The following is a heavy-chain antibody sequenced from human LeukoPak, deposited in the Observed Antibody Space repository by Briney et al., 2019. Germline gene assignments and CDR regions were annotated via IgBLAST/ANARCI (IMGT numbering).Heavy chain of an antibody. CDR2: ISSSSTYT. D-gene: IGHD3-3*01. Sequence: GGSLRLSCAASGFTFSDSYMTWIRQAPGKGLEWVSSISSSSTYTYYADSVKGRFTISRDNAKNSLFLQMSSLRDDDTGVYFCATDTLRFRMDVWGKGTTVIVSS. V-gene: IGHV3-11*06. J-gene: IGHJ6*04. CDR3: ATDTLRFRMDV. CDR1: GFTFSDSY.